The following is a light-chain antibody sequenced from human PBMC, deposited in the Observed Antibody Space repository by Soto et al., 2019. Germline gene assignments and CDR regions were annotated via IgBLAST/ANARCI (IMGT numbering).Light chain of an antibody. J-gene: IGKJ4*01. V-gene: IGKV3-11*01. CDR3: QQRSNWPVT. CDR1: PSVSSY. CDR2: DAS. Sequence: EIVLTQSPATLSLSPGERATLSCRSSPSVSSYFTWYQQKPGQAPRLLIYDASKRATGIPARFSGSGSGADFTLTISRLEPEDFAVYFCQQRSNWPVTFGRGTKVEIK.